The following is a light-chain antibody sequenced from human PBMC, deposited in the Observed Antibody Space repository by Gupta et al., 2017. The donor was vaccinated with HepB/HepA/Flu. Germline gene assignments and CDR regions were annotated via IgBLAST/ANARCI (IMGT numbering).Light chain of an antibody. J-gene: IGLJ3*02. CDR1: RSDVGIY. CDR3: SASTSSNTWV. Sequence: SALTQPTSVSGSPGQSITMSCTGIRSDVGIYVSWYQQHPGKSPKLMIYSVTNRPSGISDRFSGSKSGNTASLTISGLQAEDEADYYCSASTSSNTWVFGGGTKLTVL. V-gene: IGLV2-14*03. CDR2: SVT.